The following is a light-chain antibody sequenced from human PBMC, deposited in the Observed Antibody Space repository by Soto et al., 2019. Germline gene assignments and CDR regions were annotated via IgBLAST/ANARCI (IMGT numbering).Light chain of an antibody. Sequence: DIVMTQSPDSLAVSLGERATITCKSSQSVLNSSNNKNYLAWYQQKPGQPPKLLIYWASTRESGVLDRFSGSASGTDFTLTISSLQAEDVAFYYCHQYYAPLQQTFGQGTRVEIK. V-gene: IGKV4-1*01. J-gene: IGKJ1*01. CDR3: HQYYAPLQQT. CDR2: WAS. CDR1: QSVLNSSNNKNY.